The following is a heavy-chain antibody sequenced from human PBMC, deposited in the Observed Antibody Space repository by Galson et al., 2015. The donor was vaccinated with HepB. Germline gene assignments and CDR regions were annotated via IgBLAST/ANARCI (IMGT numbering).Heavy chain of an antibody. Sequence: SLRLSCAASGFTFSSYGMHWVRQAPGKGLEWVAVISYDGSNKYYADSVKGRFTISRDNSKNTLYLQMNSLRAEDTAVYYCAKDPIGRKPLIAVAGLRPIDYWGQGTLVTVSS. CDR3: AKDPIGRKPLIAVAGLRPIDY. J-gene: IGHJ4*02. V-gene: IGHV3-30*18. CDR2: ISYDGSNK. D-gene: IGHD6-19*01. CDR1: GFTFSSYG.